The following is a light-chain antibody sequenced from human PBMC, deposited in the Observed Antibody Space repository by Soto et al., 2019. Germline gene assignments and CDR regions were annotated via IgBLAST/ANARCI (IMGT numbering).Light chain of an antibody. Sequence: EIVLTQSPATVSLSPGERATLSCRASQSVSSYLAWYQQKPGQAPRLLIYDASNRATGIPARFSGSGSGTDFTLHISSLEPEDFAFYYCQQRSNLWLTFGGGTKVEIK. V-gene: IGKV3-11*01. J-gene: IGKJ4*01. CDR1: QSVSSY. CDR3: QQRSNLWLT. CDR2: DAS.